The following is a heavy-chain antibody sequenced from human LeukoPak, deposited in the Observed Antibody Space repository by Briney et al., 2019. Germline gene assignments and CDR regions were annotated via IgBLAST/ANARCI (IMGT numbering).Heavy chain of an antibody. CDR3: ARVGSGSYFWWFDP. V-gene: IGHV1-18*01. CDR1: GYTFTSYG. Sequence: ASVKVSCKASGYTFTSYGISWVRQAPGQGLEWMGWISAYNGNTNYAQKLQGRVTMTTDTSTSTAHMELRSLRSDDTAVYYCARVGSGSYFWWFDPWGQGTLVTVSS. J-gene: IGHJ5*02. CDR2: ISAYNGNT. D-gene: IGHD3-10*01.